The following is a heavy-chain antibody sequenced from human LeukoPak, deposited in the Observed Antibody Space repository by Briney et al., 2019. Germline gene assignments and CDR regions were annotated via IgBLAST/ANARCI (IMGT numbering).Heavy chain of an antibody. J-gene: IGHJ4*02. CDR1: GFTFSDYA. CDR3: AKAVAVALDY. D-gene: IGHD6-19*01. CDR2: ISGSCIST. Sequence: GGSLRLSCAASGFTFSDYAMSWVRQAPGKGLEWVSAISGSCISTYYSDSVKGRFTISRDNSKNTLYLQMNSLRAEDTAVYYCAKAVAVALDYWGQGTLVTVSS. V-gene: IGHV3-23*01.